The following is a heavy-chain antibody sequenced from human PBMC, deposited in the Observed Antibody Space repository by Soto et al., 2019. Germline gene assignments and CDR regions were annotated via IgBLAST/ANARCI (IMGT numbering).Heavy chain of an antibody. Sequence: ASVKVSCKASGYTFTSYDINWVRQATGQGLEWMGWMNPNSGNTGYAQKFQGRVTMTRNTSISTAYMELSSLRSEDTAVYYCAGVTAYYDILTGPNDAFDIWGQGTMVTVSS. CDR1: GYTFTSYD. CDR2: MNPNSGNT. CDR3: AGVTAYYDILTGPNDAFDI. V-gene: IGHV1-8*01. D-gene: IGHD3-9*01. J-gene: IGHJ3*02.